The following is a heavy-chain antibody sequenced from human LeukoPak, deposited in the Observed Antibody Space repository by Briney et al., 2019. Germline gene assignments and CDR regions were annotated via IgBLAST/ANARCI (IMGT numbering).Heavy chain of an antibody. J-gene: IGHJ4*02. CDR1: GGSISSYY. Sequence: SETLSLTCAVSGGSISSYYWSWIRQPPGKGLEWNGYIYYSGSTNYNPSLKSRVTISVDTSKNQFSLKLSSVTAADTAVYYCARDGSGRYLYYFDYWGQGTLVTVSS. CDR2: IYYSGST. V-gene: IGHV4-59*01. D-gene: IGHD3-10*01. CDR3: ARDGSGRYLYYFDY.